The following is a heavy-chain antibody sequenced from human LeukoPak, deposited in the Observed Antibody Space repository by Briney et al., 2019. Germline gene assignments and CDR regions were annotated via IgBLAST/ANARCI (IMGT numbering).Heavy chain of an antibody. CDR3: AGTQEIAAPGEFDY. CDR2: IYYSGST. Sequence: PSETLSLTCTVSGGSISSGDYYWSWIRQPPGKGLEWIGYIYYSGSTYYNPSLKSRVTISVDTSKNQFSLKLSSVTAADTAVYYCAGTQEIAAPGEFDYWGQGTLVTVSS. J-gene: IGHJ4*02. D-gene: IGHD6-13*01. V-gene: IGHV4-30-4*01. CDR1: GGSISSGDYY.